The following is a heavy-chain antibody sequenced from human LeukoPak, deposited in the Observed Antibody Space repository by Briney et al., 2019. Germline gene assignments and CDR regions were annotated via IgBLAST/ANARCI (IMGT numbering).Heavy chain of an antibody. CDR3: ARDSGGFDP. Sequence: GGSLRLSCAASGFIFSNFAMHWVRQTPGKGLEWVAAISYDGTDKYYSDSVKGRFTISRDNAKNSLYLQINSLRAEDTAVYYCARDSGGFDPWGQGTLVTVSS. V-gene: IGHV3-30*04. J-gene: IGHJ5*02. D-gene: IGHD3-10*01. CDR1: GFIFSNFA. CDR2: ISYDGTDK.